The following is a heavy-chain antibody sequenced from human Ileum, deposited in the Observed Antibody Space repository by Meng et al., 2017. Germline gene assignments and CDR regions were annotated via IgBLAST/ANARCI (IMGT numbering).Heavy chain of an antibody. CDR2: IKSKNDGGAT. CDR1: GFTFSNAW. D-gene: IGHD2-21*01. Sequence: GESLKISCAASGFTFSNAWMSWVRQGPGKGLEWVARIKSKNDGGATDYAAPVKGGFTISRDDSKNTLFLQMNSLKTEDSAVYYCTTVPSRLHHHGPAAFDFWGLGTMVTVSS. CDR3: TTVPSRLHHHGPAAFDF. J-gene: IGHJ3*01. V-gene: IGHV3-15*01.